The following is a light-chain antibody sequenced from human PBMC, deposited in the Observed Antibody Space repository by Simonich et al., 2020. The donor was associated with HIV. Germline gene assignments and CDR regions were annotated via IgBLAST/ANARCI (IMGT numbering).Light chain of an antibody. CDR1: QSINRY. J-gene: IGKJ1*01. CDR2: KAS. Sequence: DIQLTQSPSFLSASVGDRVTITCRASQSINRYLAWYQQKPRKAPKLLIYKASSLQSEVPSRFSGNGSGTEFTLTISSLQPDDFATYFCQQYNNYWTFGQGTKVEI. V-gene: IGKV1-5*03. CDR3: QQYNNYWT.